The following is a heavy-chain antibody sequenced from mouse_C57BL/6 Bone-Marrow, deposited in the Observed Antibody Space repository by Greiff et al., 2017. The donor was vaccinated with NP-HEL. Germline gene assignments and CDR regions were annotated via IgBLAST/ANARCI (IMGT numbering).Heavy chain of an antibody. Sequence: EVQLVESGGGLVQSGRSLRLSCATSGFTFSDFYMEWVRQAPGQGLEWIAASRNKANDYTTEYSASVKGRFIVSRDTSQSILYLQMNALGAEDTAIYYCARDAGSPFAYWGQGTLVTVSA. V-gene: IGHV7-1*01. J-gene: IGHJ3*01. CDR2: SRNKANDYTT. CDR3: ARDAGSPFAY. CDR1: GFTFSDFY.